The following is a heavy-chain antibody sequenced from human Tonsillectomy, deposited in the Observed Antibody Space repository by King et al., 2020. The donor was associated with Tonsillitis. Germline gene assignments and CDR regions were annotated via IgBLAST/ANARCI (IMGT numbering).Heavy chain of an antibody. Sequence: VQLVESGGGLVKPGGSLRLSCAASGFTFSNAWMSWVRQAPGKGLECVGRVKSKIDGGTKNYAEPVQGRFTISRDVSKNTVYLQMNSLNTEDTAVYYCTTGLIHWGQGTLVTVSS. CDR3: TTGLIH. J-gene: IGHJ1*01. V-gene: IGHV3-15*01. D-gene: IGHD3-16*01. CDR1: GFTFSNAW. CDR2: VKSKIDGGTK.